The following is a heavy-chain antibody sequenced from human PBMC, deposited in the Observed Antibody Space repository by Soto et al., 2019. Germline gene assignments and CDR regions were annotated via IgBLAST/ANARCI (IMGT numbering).Heavy chain of an antibody. CDR2: IYASGST. J-gene: IGHJ4*02. Sequence: ETLSLTCTVSGASLSNYYWSWIRQPAGKGLEWIGRIYASGSTNYNPSLKGRVTMSVDTSKNQFSLKLSSVTAADSAMYYCARGSIPPDYWGQGTLVTVSS. V-gene: IGHV4-4*07. D-gene: IGHD2-2*02. CDR3: ARGSIPPDY. CDR1: GASLSNYY.